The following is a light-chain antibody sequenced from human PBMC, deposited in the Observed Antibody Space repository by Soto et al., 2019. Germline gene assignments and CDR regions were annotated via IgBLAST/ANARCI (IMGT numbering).Light chain of an antibody. V-gene: IGLV2-23*01. CDR2: EGN. CDR1: SSDVGSYNL. CDR3: SSYAGSGTFV. J-gene: IGLJ1*01. Sequence: QSALTQPASVSGSPGQSITISCTGTSSDVGSYNLVPWYQQHPGKAPKLMIYEGNRRPSGVSNRFSGSKSGNTASLTISGLQAEDEADYYCSSYAGSGTFVFGSGTKVTVL.